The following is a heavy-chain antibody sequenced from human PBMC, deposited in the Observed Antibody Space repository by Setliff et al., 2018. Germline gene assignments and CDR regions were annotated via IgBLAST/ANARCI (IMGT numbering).Heavy chain of an antibody. CDR2: IYNSGTT. CDR3: AGRDYSGGDS. D-gene: IGHD4-4*01. V-gene: IGHV4-4*08. CDR1: DVSISGYY. J-gene: IGHJ5*01. Sequence: SETLSLTCTVSDVSISGYYWGWIRQPPGKGLEWIGRIYNSGTTNYNPSLKSRVTISADTSNNSFSLNLFSVTAADTAVYYCAGRDYSGGDSWGHGTLVTVS.